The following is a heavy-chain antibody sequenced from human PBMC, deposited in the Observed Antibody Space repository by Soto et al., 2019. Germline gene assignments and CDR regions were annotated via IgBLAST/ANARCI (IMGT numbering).Heavy chain of an antibody. CDR1: GFTFSDFS. J-gene: IGHJ4*02. CDR3: ARQAARNYIDS. V-gene: IGHV3-21*01. CDR2: ISSTGIHT. Sequence: GGSLRLSCAASGFTFSDFSMNWVRQAPGKGLEWVASISSTGIHTYYAESLKGRFTISRDNPERSLYLEINTLRAEDTAVYYCARQAARNYIDSWGQGNSVTVSS. D-gene: IGHD6-6*01.